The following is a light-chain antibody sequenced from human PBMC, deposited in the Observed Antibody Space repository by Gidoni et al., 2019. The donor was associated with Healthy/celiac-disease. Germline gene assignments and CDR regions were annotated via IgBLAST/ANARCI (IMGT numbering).Light chain of an antibody. V-gene: IGKV3-20*01. CDR1: QRVSSSY. CDR3: QQDGSSPRT. J-gene: IGKJ1*01. CDR2: GAS. Sequence: TVLTQSPGTLSLPPGERATLSCRASQRVSSSYLAWYQQKPGQAPRLLIYGASSRATGVPDRFSGSGSGTDFTLTISRLEPEDFAVYYCQQDGSSPRTFGQGTKVEIK.